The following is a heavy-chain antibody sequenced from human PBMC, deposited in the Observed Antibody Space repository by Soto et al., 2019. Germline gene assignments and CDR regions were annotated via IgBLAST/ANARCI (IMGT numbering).Heavy chain of an antibody. D-gene: IGHD3-22*01. V-gene: IGHV1-69*13. J-gene: IGHJ4*02. Sequence: SVKVSCKASGGTFSSYAISWVRQAPGQGLEWMGGIIPIFGTANYAQKFQGRVTITADESTSTAYMELSSLRSEDTAVYYCAHLNYYDSSGYYSGFDYWGQGTLVTVSS. CDR2: IIPIFGTA. CDR1: GGTFSSYA. CDR3: AHLNYYDSSGYYSGFDY.